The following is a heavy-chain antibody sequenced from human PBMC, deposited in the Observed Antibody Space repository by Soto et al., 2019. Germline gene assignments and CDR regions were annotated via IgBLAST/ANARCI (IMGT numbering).Heavy chain of an antibody. CDR3: ARDFAYFDS. V-gene: IGHV4-61*01. J-gene: IGHJ4*02. Sequence: XGTLSLTCTVSGGSFKSGSYSWSWIRQPPGKGLEWIGYVYHTGRTSYNPSLKSRASISMDTSKNQFSLNLDSVTAADTAVYFCARDFAYFDSWGQGTLVTVSS. D-gene: IGHD3-3*01. CDR1: GGSFKSGSYS. CDR2: VYHTGRT.